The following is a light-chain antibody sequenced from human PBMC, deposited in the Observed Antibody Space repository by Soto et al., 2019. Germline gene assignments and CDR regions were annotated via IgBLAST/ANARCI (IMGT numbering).Light chain of an antibody. V-gene: IGLV2-14*01. J-gene: IGLJ3*02. CDR1: SSDVGVYKY. CDR3: SSYSSSSTVRL. CDR2: EVT. Sequence: QSVLTQPASVSGSPGQSITISCTGTSSDVGVYKYVSWYQQHPGKAPKLIIYEVTNRPSGVSSRFSGSKSGNTASLTISGLQAEDEADYYCSSYSSSSTVRLFGGGTKLTVL.